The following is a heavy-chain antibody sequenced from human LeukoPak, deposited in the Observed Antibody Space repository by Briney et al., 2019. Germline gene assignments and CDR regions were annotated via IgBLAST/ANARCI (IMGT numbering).Heavy chain of an antibody. CDR2: ISAYNGNT. J-gene: IGHJ5*02. CDR3: ARDNLLNYYDSSGWFDP. V-gene: IGHV1-18*01. Sequence: GASVKVSCKASGYTFTSYGISWVRQAPGQGLEWMGWISAYNGNTNYAQKLQGRVTMTRDTSVSTAYMELSRLRSDDTAVYYCARDNLLNYYDSSGWFDPWGQGTLVTVSS. CDR1: GYTFTSYG. D-gene: IGHD3-22*01.